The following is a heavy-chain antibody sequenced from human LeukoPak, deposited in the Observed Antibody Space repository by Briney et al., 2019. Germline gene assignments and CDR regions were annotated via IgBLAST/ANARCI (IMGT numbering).Heavy chain of an antibody. CDR3: ARYKTGDPSFDY. J-gene: IGHJ4*02. CDR2: INHSGST. CDR1: GGSFSGYY. V-gene: IGHV4-34*01. D-gene: IGHD7-27*01. Sequence: SETLSLTFAVYGGSFSGYYWSWIRQPPGKGLEWIGEINHSGSTNYNPSLKSRVTISVDTSKNQFSLKLSSVTAADTAVYYCARYKTGDPSFDYWGQGTLVTVSS.